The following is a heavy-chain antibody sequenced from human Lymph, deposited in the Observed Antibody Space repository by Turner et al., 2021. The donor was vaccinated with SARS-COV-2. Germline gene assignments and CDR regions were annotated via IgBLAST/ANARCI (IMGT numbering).Heavy chain of an antibody. CDR1: GGTFSSSA. D-gene: IGHD2-15*01. CDR2: IIPIFGTA. Sequence: QVQLVQSGAEVKKPGSSVKVSCKASGGTFSSSAISWVRQAPGQGLEWMGGIIPIFGTANDAQRVQGRVTITADESTSTAYMELRSLRSEDTAVYYCARGAAYCSGGSCYRKGFDYWGQGTPVTVSS. J-gene: IGHJ4*02. V-gene: IGHV1-69*01. CDR3: ARGAAYCSGGSCYRKGFDY.